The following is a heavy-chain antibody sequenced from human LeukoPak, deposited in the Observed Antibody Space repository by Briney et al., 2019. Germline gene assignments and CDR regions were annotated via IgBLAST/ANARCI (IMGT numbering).Heavy chain of an antibody. D-gene: IGHD2-15*01. CDR2: ISYDGSNK. CDR1: GFTFSSYA. J-gene: IGHJ5*02. Sequence: PGGSLRLSCAASGFTFSSYAMHWVRQAPGKGLEWVAVISYDGSNKYYADSVKGRFTISRDNSKNTLYLQMNSLRAEDTAVYYCAREGVGCSGGSCYTWFDPWGQGTLVTVSS. V-gene: IGHV3-30*04. CDR3: AREGVGCSGGSCYTWFDP.